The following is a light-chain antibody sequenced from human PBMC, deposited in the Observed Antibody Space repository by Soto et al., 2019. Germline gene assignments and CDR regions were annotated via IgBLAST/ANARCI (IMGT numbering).Light chain of an antibody. J-gene: IGLJ1*01. CDR2: NNN. CDR1: NSNIGTNT. V-gene: IGLV1-44*01. CDR3: AAWDNSLTTLYV. Sequence: QSVLTQPPSASGTPGQRVSISCSGSNSNIGTNTVNWYQQFPGTAPKLLIYNNNQRPSGVPDRFSGSKSATSASLAISGLQSEDEADYYCAAWDNSLTTLYVFGTGTKLTVL.